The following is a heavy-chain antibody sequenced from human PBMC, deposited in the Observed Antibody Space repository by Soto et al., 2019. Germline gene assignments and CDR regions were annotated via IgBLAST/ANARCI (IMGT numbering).Heavy chain of an antibody. CDR1: GFPFSSYG. CDR2: ISSDGSDK. D-gene: IGHD2-15*01. V-gene: IGHV3-30*18. CDR3: ANVAEGDPLLSKYGMDV. J-gene: IGHJ6*02. Sequence: GGSLRLSCAASGFPFSSYGMHWVRQAPGKGLEWVALISSDGSDKYYADSVKGRFTVSRDNSKNTLYMQMNSLKTEDTAVYYCANVAEGDPLLSKYGMDVWGQGTTVTVSS.